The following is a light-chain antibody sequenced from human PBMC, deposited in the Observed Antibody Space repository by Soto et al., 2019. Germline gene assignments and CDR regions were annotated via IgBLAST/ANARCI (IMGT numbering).Light chain of an antibody. V-gene: IGLV2-14*01. J-gene: IGLJ1*01. Sequence: QSALTQPASVSGSPGQSITISCTGTTSDVGRYNYVSWYQQHPGQAPKLIIYDVSNRPSGVSNRFSGSKSGNTAYLTISGLQADDEADYYCNSYTSRSTYVFGTGTKLTVL. CDR3: NSYTSRSTYV. CDR2: DVS. CDR1: TSDVGRYNY.